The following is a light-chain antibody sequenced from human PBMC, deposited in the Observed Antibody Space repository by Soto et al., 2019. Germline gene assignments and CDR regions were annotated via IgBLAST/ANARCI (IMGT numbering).Light chain of an antibody. CDR1: QSVSSSY. V-gene: IGKV3-20*01. J-gene: IGKJ1*01. Sequence: LSPGERATLSCRASQSVSSSYLAWYQQKPGQAPRPLIYGASSRAIGIPDRFSGSGSGTDFTLTISRLEPEDFAVYYCQQYGSSPWTFGQGTKVDIK. CDR2: GAS. CDR3: QQYGSSPWT.